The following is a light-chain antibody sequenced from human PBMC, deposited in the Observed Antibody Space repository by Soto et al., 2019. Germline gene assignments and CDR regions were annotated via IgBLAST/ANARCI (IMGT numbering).Light chain of an antibody. V-gene: IGKV3-11*01. CDR2: DAS. J-gene: IGKJ1*01. CDR1: QSVSTS. Sequence: IVLTQSPVTLALSPGERAVLSCRASQSVSTSFAWYQHKPGQAPRLFIYDASKRAPGIPARFTGSGSGTDFTLTISGLEPEDIAVYYCQVRDVWPSFGQGTKVEIK. CDR3: QVRDVWPS.